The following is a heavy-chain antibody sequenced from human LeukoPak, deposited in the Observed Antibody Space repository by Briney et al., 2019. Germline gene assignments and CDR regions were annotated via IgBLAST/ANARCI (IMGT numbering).Heavy chain of an antibody. CDR2: INHSGST. CDR1: GGSFSGYY. Sequence: SETLSLTCAVYGGSFSGYYWSWIRQPPGKGLEWIGEINHSGSTNYNPSLKSRVTISVDTSKNQFSLKLSSVTAADTAVYYCARGKRAVTIFGRGYCYYMDVWGKGTTVTVSS. V-gene: IGHV4-34*01. D-gene: IGHD3-3*01. CDR3: ARGKRAVTIFGRGYCYYMDV. J-gene: IGHJ6*03.